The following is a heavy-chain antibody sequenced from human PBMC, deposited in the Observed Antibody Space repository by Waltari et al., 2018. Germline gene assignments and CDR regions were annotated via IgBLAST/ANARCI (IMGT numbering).Heavy chain of an antibody. Sequence: QFQLVESGGTLVKPGGSLRLSCEISGFTFRDYYMSWIRQTPGKGLEWISYISDSGTNIHYAESVKGRFTISRDNANNSLYLHRSSLRAEDTAVYYCARDRSGDGYNLYYFDSWGRGTLVTVSS. D-gene: IGHD3-3*01. CDR2: ISDSGTNI. J-gene: IGHJ4*02. CDR1: GFTFRDYY. V-gene: IGHV3-11*04. CDR3: ARDRSGDGYNLYYFDS.